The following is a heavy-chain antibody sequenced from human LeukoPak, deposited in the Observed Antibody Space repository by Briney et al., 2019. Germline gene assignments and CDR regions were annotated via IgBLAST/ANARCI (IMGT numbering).Heavy chain of an antibody. CDR3: ARDQKGTWGSGIADSKRAFDI. Sequence: ASVKVSCKASGYTFTSYGISWVRQAPGQGLEWMGWISAYNGNTNYAQKLQGRVTMTTDTSTSTAYMELRSLRSDDTAVYYCARDQKGTWGSGIADSKRAFDIWGQGTMVTVSS. CDR1: GYTFTSYG. J-gene: IGHJ3*02. V-gene: IGHV1-18*01. CDR2: ISAYNGNT. D-gene: IGHD3-10*01.